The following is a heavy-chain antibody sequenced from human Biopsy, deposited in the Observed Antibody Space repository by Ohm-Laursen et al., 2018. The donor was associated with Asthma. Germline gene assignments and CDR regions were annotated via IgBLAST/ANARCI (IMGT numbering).Heavy chain of an antibody. D-gene: IGHD3-3*02. CDR1: GFTFGDYW. CDR2: IKHDGSEK. Sequence: SLRLSCSASGFTFGDYWMSWVRQVPGKGLEWVATIKHDGSEKNHVDSLKGRFTISRDNAKNSLYLQMNSLRAEDTAVYYCARTFHFWSPYHAEHYHLWGQGTLVTVSS. CDR3: ARTFHFWSPYHAEHYHL. V-gene: IGHV3-7*01. J-gene: IGHJ1*01.